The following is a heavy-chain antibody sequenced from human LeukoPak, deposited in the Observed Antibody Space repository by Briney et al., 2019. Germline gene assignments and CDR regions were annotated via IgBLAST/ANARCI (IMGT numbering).Heavy chain of an antibody. V-gene: IGHV4-59*08. D-gene: IGHD6-19*01. J-gene: IGHJ4*02. CDR3: ARIDRAVAGTIDY. Sequence: SETLSLTCTVSGGSISSYLWSWIRQPPGKGLEWIGYIYYSGSTNYNPSLKSRVTMSVDTSKNQFSLKLSSVTAADTAVYYCARIDRAVAGTIDYWGQGTLVTVSS. CDR1: GGSISSYL. CDR2: IYYSGST.